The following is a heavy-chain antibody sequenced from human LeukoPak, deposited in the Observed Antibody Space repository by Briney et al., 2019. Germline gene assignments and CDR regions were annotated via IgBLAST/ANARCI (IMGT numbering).Heavy chain of an antibody. CDR2: IYPGDSDT. CDR1: GYSFTSYW. J-gene: IGHJ5*02. D-gene: IGHD1-14*01. Sequence: GESLKISCKGSGYSFTSYWIAWVRQMPGKGLEWMGIIYPGDSDTRYSPSFQGQVTISADKSINTAYLQWSSLEASDTAMYYCARDLTTGSRWFDRWGQGTLVTVSS. V-gene: IGHV5-51*01. CDR3: ARDLTTGSRWFDR.